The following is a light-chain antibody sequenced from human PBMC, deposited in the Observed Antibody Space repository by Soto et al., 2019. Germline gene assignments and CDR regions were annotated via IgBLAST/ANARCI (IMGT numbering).Light chain of an antibody. J-gene: IGLJ1*01. CDR1: SSDVGGYNY. Sequence: QSALTQPASVSGSPGQSITISCTGTSSDVGGYNYVSWYQQHPGKAPKLMIYDVSNRPSGVSNRFSGSKAGNTASLTISGLQADDEADYYCSSYTSSSTLYVLGTGTKLTVL. CDR2: DVS. V-gene: IGLV2-14*01. CDR3: SSYTSSSTLYV.